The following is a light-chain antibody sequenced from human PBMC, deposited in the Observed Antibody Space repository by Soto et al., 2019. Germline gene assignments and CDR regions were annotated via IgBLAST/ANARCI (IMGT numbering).Light chain of an antibody. Sequence: QSVLTQPPSASGSPGQSVTISCTGTSSDVGGYNYVSWYQHHPGKAPKLIIYEVSYRPSGVSNRFSGSKSGNTASLTISGLQAEDEADYWCSSYTTTNTLQLVFGGGTKLTVL. V-gene: IGLV2-14*01. J-gene: IGLJ2*01. CDR3: SSYTTTNTLQLV. CDR2: EVS. CDR1: SSDVGGYNY.